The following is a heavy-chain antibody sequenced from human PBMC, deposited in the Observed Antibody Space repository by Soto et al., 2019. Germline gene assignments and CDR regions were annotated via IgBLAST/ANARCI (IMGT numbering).Heavy chain of an antibody. Sequence: ASVKVSCKASGYTFTGYYMHWVRQAPGQGLEWMGGINPNSGGTNYAQKFQGRVTITADESTSTAYMELSSLRSEDTAVYYCARALGPTTVTSYYYGMDVWGQGTTVTVSS. D-gene: IGHD4-4*01. V-gene: IGHV1-2*02. CDR2: INPNSGGT. CDR1: GYTFTGYY. CDR3: ARALGPTTVTSYYYGMDV. J-gene: IGHJ6*02.